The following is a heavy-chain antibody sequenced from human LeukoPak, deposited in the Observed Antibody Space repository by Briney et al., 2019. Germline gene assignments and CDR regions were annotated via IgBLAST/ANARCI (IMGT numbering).Heavy chain of an antibody. CDR1: GFTFSSYG. J-gene: IGHJ3*02. CDR2: ISYDGVNK. CDR3: ARATYYYDSSGSDAFDI. Sequence: PGGSLRLSCAASGFTFSSYGMHWVRQAPGKGLEWVAVISYDGVNKDYAGSVKGRFTISRDNSKNTLYLQMNSLRAEDTAVYYCARATYYYDSSGSDAFDIWGQGTMVTVSS. V-gene: IGHV3-30*03. D-gene: IGHD3-22*01.